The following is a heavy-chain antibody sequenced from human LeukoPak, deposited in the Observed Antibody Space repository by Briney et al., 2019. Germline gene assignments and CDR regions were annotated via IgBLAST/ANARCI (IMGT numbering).Heavy chain of an antibody. Sequence: GASLKSSTQAAGYGSTSSWLGWWRQMPGKGREWMGIIYPDDSDTRYSPSFQGQVTISADKSISTAYLQWSSLKASDTAMYYCARFPVGANYYPNYWGQGTLVSVSS. CDR3: ARFPVGANYYPNY. CDR1: GYGSTSSW. CDR2: IYPDDSDT. J-gene: IGHJ4*02. D-gene: IGHD4/OR15-4a*01. V-gene: IGHV5-51*01.